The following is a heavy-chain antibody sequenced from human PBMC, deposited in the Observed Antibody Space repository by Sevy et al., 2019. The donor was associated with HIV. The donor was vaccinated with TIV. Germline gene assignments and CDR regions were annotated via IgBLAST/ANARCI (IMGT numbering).Heavy chain of an antibody. CDR3: AAGSYCVDNACLGYFDY. V-gene: IGHV1-24*01. Sequence: ASVKVSCKVSGYTLTELSMHWVRQAPGKGLEWMGSFDPEDGETIYQQKFQGRVTLTEDTSTDTAYMGLGSLRSEDTAVYYCAAGSYCVDNACLGYFDYWGQGTPVTVSS. D-gene: IGHD7-27*01. CDR2: FDPEDGET. J-gene: IGHJ4*02. CDR1: GYTLTELS.